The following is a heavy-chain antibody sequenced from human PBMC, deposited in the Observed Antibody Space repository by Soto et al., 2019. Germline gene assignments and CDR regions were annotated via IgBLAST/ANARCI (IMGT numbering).Heavy chain of an antibody. J-gene: IGHJ3*02. Sequence: SETLSLTCAVHGGSFSGYYWDWIRQPPGKGLEWIGEVNHGGTSNYNPSLKSRAIISVDTSKNQFSLKLTSVTAEDTALYFCARRYGKNAFDIWGQGTMVTVSS. CDR2: VNHGGTS. CDR1: GGSFSGYY. CDR3: ARRYGKNAFDI. D-gene: IGHD5-18*01. V-gene: IGHV4-34*01.